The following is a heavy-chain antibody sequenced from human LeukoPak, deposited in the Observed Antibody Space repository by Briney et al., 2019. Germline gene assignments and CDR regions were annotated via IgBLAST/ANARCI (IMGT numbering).Heavy chain of an antibody. J-gene: IGHJ6*02. CDR1: GLTFSGYW. V-gene: IGHV3-74*01. D-gene: IGHD4-17*01. CDR3: ARGLANYGDYDVTLDV. CDR2: INNDGTST. Sequence: PGGSLRLSCAASGLTFSGYWMHWVRHAPGKGLVWVSRINNDGTSTDYADSVKGRFTISRDNSKNTLYLQMNSLRAEDTAVYFCARGLANYGDYDVTLDVWGQGTTVTVSS.